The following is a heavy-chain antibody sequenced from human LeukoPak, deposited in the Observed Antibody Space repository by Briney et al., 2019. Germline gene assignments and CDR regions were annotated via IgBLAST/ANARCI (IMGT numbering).Heavy chain of an antibody. D-gene: IGHD5-12*01. V-gene: IGHV3-49*04. CDR1: GITYGDYA. J-gene: IGHJ4*02. CDR2: IRSKAYGGTT. Sequence: GGSLRLSCTASGITYGDYAMSWVRQAPGKGLEWVGFIRSKAYGGTTEYAASVKGRFTISRDDSKSIAYLQMNSLKTEDTAVYYCTREEDSGYQGRYSADYWGQGTLVTVSS. CDR3: TREEDSGYQGRYSADY.